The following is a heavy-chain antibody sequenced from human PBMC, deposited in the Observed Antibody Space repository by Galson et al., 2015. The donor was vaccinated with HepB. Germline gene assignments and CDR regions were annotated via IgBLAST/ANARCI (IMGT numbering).Heavy chain of an antibody. D-gene: IGHD3-22*01. CDR1: GGSISSGSYN. V-gene: IGHV4-61*01. CDR2: IYYSGST. Sequence: ETLSLTCTVSGGSISSGSYNWGWIRQPPGKGLEWIGYIYYSGSTNYNPSLKSRVTISVDTSKNQFSLKLSSVTAADTAVYYCARIGNYYDSLDAFDIWGQGTMVTVSS. J-gene: IGHJ3*02. CDR3: ARIGNYYDSLDAFDI.